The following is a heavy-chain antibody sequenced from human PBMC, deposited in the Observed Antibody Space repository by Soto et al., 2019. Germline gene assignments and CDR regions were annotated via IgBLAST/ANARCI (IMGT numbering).Heavy chain of an antibody. CDR3: ARGAAAPLRAPSVYYYYMDV. J-gene: IGHJ6*03. CDR2: INAGNGNT. V-gene: IGHV1-3*01. D-gene: IGHD6-13*01. Sequence: QVQLVQSGAEVKKPGASVKVSCKASGYTFTSYAMHWVRQAPGQRLEWMGWINAGNGNTKYSQKFQGRVTITRDTSASTAYMELSSLRSEDTAVYYCARGAAAPLRAPSVYYYYMDVWGKGTTVTVSS. CDR1: GYTFTSYA.